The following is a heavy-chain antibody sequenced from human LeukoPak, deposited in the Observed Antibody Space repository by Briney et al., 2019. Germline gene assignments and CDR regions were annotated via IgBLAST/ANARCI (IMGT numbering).Heavy chain of an antibody. D-gene: IGHD3-10*01. CDR2: IYPGDSDT. CDR1: GYSFTSYW. J-gene: IGHJ4*02. CDR3: ARAARSGSYPLDY. Sequence: GESLKISCKGSGYSFTSYWIGWVLQMPGKGLEWMGIIYPGDSDTRYSPSFQGQVTISADKSISTAYLQLSSLKASDTAMYYCARAARSGSYPLDYWGQGTLGSASS. V-gene: IGHV5-51*01.